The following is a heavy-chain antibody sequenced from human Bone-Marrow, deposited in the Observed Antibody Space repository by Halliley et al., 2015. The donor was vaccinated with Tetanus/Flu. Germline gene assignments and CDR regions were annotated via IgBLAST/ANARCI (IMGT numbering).Heavy chain of an antibody. V-gene: IGHV4-59*02. Sequence: TLSLTCTVSGGSESSYYWSWIRQPPGKGLEWIGYIYYSGSTKYNPSLKSRVTISVDTSEYQFSLNLRSVTAADTAVYYCAALVSNGWYIPEGGYFQHWGQGPLVTASS. CDR1: GGSESSYY. J-gene: IGHJ1*01. D-gene: IGHD6-19*01. CDR3: AALVSNGWYIPEGGYFQH. CDR2: IYYSGST.